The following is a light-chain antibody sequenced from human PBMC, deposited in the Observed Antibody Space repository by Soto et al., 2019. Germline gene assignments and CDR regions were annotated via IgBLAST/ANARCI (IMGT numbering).Light chain of an antibody. CDR2: DVS. J-gene: IGLJ2*01. CDR1: SSDVGGYNY. CDR3: SSYTSSSTLRI. V-gene: IGLV2-14*01. Sequence: QSALTQPASVSGSAGQLITISCTGTSSDVGGYNYVSWYQQHPGKAPKLMIYDVSNRPSGVSNRFSGSKSGNTASLTISGLQAEDEADYYCSSYTSSSTLRIFGGGTKLTVL.